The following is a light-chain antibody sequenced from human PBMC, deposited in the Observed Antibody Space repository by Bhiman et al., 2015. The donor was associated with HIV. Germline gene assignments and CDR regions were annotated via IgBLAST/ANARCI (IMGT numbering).Light chain of an antibody. CDR3: AAWDDSLNGLVV. J-gene: IGLJ2*01. Sequence: QSVLTQPPSVSGAPGQRVTISCAGTRSNIGAGYDVHWYQQLPGTAPKLLIYRNNQRPSGVPDRFSGSKSGTSASLAISGLQAEDEADYYCAAWDDSLNGLVVFGGGTKLTVL. CDR2: RNN. V-gene: IGLV1-44*01. CDR1: RSNIGAGYD.